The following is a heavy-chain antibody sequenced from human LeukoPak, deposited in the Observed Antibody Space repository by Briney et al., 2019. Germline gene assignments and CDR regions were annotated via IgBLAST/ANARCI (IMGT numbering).Heavy chain of an antibody. V-gene: IGHV4-59*01. CDR3: ARVLSAAGTAGAFDI. CDR2: IYYSGST. Sequence: SETLSLTCTVSGGSISSYYWSWIRQPPGKGLEWIGYIYYSGSTNYNPSLKSRVTISVDTSKNQFSLKLSSVTAADTAVYYCARVLSAAGTAGAFDIWGQGTMVTVSS. D-gene: IGHD6-13*01. J-gene: IGHJ3*02. CDR1: GGSISSYY.